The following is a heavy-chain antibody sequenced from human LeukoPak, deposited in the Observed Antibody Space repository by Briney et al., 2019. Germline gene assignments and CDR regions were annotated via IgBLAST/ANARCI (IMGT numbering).Heavy chain of an antibody. J-gene: IGHJ6*02. D-gene: IGHD2-15*01. V-gene: IGHV3-21*01. CDR1: GFTFSSYS. CDR3: AREPHYCSGGSCYTKGMDV. Sequence: PGGSLRLSCAASGFTFSSYSMNWVRQAPGKGLEWVSSISGSSSYIYYADSVKGRFTISRDNAKNSLYLQMNSLRAEDTAVYYCAREPHYCSGGSCYTKGMDVWGQGTTVTVSS. CDR2: ISGSSSYI.